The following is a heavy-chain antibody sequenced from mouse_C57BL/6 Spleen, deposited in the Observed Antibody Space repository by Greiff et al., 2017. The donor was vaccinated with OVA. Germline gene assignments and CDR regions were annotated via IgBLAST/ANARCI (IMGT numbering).Heavy chain of an antibody. CDR3: ATYYGSSYDAMDY. J-gene: IGHJ4*01. V-gene: IGHV2-2*01. CDR2: IWSGGST. D-gene: IGHD1-1*01. CDR1: GFSLTSYG. Sequence: QVQLQQSGPGLVQPSQSLSITCTVSGFSLTSYGVHWVRQSPGKGLEWLGVIWSGGSTDYNAAFISRLSISKDNSKSQVFFKMNSQQADDTAIYYCATYYGSSYDAMDYWGQGTSVTVSS.